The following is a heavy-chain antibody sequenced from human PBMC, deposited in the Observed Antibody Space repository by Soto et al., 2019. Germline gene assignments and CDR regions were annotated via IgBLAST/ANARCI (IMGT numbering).Heavy chain of an antibody. CDR2: INAGNGKT. V-gene: IGHV1-3*01. Sequence: QVQLVQTGAEVKKPGASVKVSCKASGYTFTIYALYWVRQAPGQRLAWMGWINAGNGKTKYSQKCQGRVTITRDTSASTAYMERSSLRSEDKAGYYCARDVGATGDWGQGTLVTVSS. D-gene: IGHD1-26*01. CDR3: ARDVGATGD. CDR1: GYTFTIYA. J-gene: IGHJ4*02.